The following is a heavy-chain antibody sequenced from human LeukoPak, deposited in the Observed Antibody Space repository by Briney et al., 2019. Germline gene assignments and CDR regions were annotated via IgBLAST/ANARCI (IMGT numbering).Heavy chain of an antibody. CDR3: ARDPDGPVRDAFDI. CDR2: ISSSSTTI. D-gene: IGHD1-1*01. Sequence: GGSLRLSCAASGFIFSSYSMKWVRQAPGKGLEWVSYISSSSTTIYYADSVKGRFTISRDNAKNSLYLQMNSLRAEDTAVYYCARDPDGPVRDAFDIWGQGTMVTVSS. V-gene: IGHV3-48*01. J-gene: IGHJ3*02. CDR1: GFIFSSYS.